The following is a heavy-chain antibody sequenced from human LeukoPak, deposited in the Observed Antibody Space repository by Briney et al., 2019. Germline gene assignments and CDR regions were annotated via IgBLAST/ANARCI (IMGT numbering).Heavy chain of an antibody. CDR3: TRRAYCSGGTCYSDY. V-gene: IGHV4-39*01. D-gene: IGHD2-15*01. CDR2: IYRDGST. CDR1: GGSISGSSYY. J-gene: IGHJ4*02. Sequence: KPSETLSLTCTVSGGSISGSSYYWGWIRQPPGKGLEWIGSIYRDGSTYYNPSLKSRVTISVDTSKNQFSLKLSSVTAADTAVCYCTRRAYCSGGTCYSDYWGQGTLVTVSS.